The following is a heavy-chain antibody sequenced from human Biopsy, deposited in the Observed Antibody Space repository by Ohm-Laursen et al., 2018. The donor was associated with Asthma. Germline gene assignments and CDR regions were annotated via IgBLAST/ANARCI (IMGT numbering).Heavy chain of an antibody. CDR2: INAANGNT. J-gene: IGHJ3*02. CDR3: ARTYYDFLTGQVNDALAM. D-gene: IGHD3-9*01. CDR1: GYTFINYA. Sequence: SVKVSCKASGYTFINYAIHWARPAPGHSLEWMGWINAANGNTKYSQKFQGRLTISRDTSASTAYMDLSSLRSEDTAVYYCARTYYDFLTGQVNDALAMWGQGTMVTVSS. V-gene: IGHV1-3*01.